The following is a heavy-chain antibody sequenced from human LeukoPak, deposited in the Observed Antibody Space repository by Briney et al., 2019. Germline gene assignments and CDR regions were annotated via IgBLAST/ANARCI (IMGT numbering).Heavy chain of an antibody. V-gene: IGHV4-59*01. D-gene: IGHD1-26*01. CDR3: ARVVGGVGDAFDI. Sequence: SETLSLTCTVSGGSISSFYWSWIRQPPGKGLEWIGYIYYGGITNYTPPLKSRVTISVDTSKNQFSLSLGSVTAADTAVYFCARVVGGVGDAFDIWGQGTMVTVSS. CDR2: IYYGGIT. J-gene: IGHJ3*02. CDR1: GGSISSFY.